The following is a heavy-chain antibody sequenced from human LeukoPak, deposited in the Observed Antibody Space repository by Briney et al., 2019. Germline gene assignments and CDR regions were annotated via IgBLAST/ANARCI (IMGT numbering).Heavy chain of an antibody. CDR3: GRLSSGGDY. J-gene: IGHJ4*02. Sequence: PGGSLRLSCVASGFPFSTYPMSWVRQATGKGLEWLSAISGSGGSTYYADSVKGRFTISRDNSKNTMSLQMNSLRADDTAVYYCGRLSSGGDYWGQGTLVTVSS. CDR2: ISGSGGST. CDR1: GFPFSTYP. D-gene: IGHD1-26*01. V-gene: IGHV3-23*01.